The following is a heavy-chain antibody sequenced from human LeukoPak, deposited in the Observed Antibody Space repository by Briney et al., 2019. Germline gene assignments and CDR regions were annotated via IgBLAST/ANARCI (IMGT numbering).Heavy chain of an antibody. Sequence: ASVKVSRKASGYTFTNYYIHWLRQAPGQGPEWMGMINLIAGLTHYAPKFQGRVTMTRDTSTSTVYMELSSLGSEDTAVYYCARQQGVQYLNFDYWGQGALVTVSS. V-gene: IGHV1-46*01. CDR1: GYTFTNYY. CDR3: ARQQGVQYLNFDY. D-gene: IGHD3-10*01. CDR2: INLIAGLT. J-gene: IGHJ4*02.